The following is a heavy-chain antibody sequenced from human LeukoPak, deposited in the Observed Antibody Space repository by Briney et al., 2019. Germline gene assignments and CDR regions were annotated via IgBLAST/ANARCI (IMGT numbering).Heavy chain of an antibody. CDR3: AKDLTYYYGMDV. CDR2: ISSSSSYI. CDR1: GFTFSSYS. D-gene: IGHD3-16*01. V-gene: IGHV3-21*01. J-gene: IGHJ6*02. Sequence: GGSLRLSCAASGFTFSSYSMNWVRQAPGKGLEWVSSISSSSSYIYYADSVKGRFTISRDNAKNSLYLQMNSLRAEDTAVYYCAKDLTYYYGMDVWGQGTTVTVSS.